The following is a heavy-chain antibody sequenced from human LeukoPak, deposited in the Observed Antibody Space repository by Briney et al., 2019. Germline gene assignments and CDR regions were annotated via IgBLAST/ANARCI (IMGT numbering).Heavy chain of an antibody. D-gene: IGHD3-22*01. CDR2: IYTSGST. CDR3: AREPDYYDSSGYYKYYFDY. V-gene: IGHV4-61*02. Sequence: SETLSPTCTVSGGSISSGSYYWSWIRQPAGKGLEWIGRIYTSGSTNYNPSLKSRVTISVDTSKNQFSLKLSSVTAADTAVYYCAREPDYYDSSGYYKYYFDYWGQGTLVTVSS. J-gene: IGHJ4*02. CDR1: GGSISSGSYY.